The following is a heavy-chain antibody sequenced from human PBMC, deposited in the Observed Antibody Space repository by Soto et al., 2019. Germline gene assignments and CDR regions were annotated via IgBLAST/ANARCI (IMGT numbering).Heavy chain of an antibody. CDR2: INHTGGT. J-gene: IGHJ5*02. CDR1: GGSVNVYY. CDR3: ATRITVFGLLIPPFDT. D-gene: IGHD3-3*01. Sequence: PSETLSLTCAVYGGSVNVYYCNWIRQPPGKGLEWIGEINHTGGTHYNPSLKSRATMSVDTSKNQFSLRWSSVTAADTAIYYCATRITVFGLLIPPFDTWGQGTQVTVSS. V-gene: IGHV4-34*01.